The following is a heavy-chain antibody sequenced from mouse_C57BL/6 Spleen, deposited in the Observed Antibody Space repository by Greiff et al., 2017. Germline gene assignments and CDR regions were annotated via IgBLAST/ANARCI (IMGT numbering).Heavy chain of an antibody. CDR3: ARRGVYDYDGYFDV. V-gene: IGHV1-39*01. J-gene: IGHJ1*03. CDR2: INPNYGTT. D-gene: IGHD2-4*01. Sequence: EVQLQQSGPELVKPGASVKISCKASGYSFTDYNMNWVKQSNGKSLEWIGVINPNYGTTSYNQKFKGKATLTVDQSSSTAYMQLNSLTSEDSAVYYGARRGVYDYDGYFDVWGTGTTVTVSS. CDR1: GYSFTDYN.